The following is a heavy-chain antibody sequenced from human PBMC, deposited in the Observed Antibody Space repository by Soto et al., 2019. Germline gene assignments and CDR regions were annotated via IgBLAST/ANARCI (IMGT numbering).Heavy chain of an antibody. Sequence: RLSCSASGFTFSSYAMHWVRQAPGKGLEYVSAISSNGGSTYYADSVKGRFTISRDNSKNTLYLQMSSLRAEDTAVYYCVKVLLWFGEFIAFYDYWGQGTLVTVSS. CDR2: ISSNGGST. V-gene: IGHV3-64D*06. J-gene: IGHJ4*02. D-gene: IGHD3-10*01. CDR3: VKVLLWFGEFIAFYDY. CDR1: GFTFSSYA.